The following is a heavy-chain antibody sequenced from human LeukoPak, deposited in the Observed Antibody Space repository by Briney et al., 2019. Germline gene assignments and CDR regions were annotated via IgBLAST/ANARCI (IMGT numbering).Heavy chain of an antibody. CDR3: AKDYVVATSTHIV. CDR2: ISYDGSNK. Sequence: GGSLRLSCAASGFTFSSYGMHWVRQAPGKGLEWVAVISYDGSNKYYADSVKGRFTISRDNSKNTLYLQMNSLRAEDTAVYYRAKDYVVATSTHIVWGQGTLVTVSS. J-gene: IGHJ4*02. D-gene: IGHD5-12*01. CDR1: GFTFSSYG. V-gene: IGHV3-30*18.